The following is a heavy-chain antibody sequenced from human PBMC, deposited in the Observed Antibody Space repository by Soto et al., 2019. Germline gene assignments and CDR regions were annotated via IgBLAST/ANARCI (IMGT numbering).Heavy chain of an antibody. V-gene: IGHV4-39*01. CDR3: ARHPTGFPNWFDS. D-gene: IGHD1-1*01. CDR2: IYYTATT. Sequence: SETLSLTCTVSGGSISSSPYNWGWTRQPPKKGLEWIGTIYYTATTEINTSLKSRVTMSVDTSKNQFSLKLSSVTAADTAVYYCARHPTGFPNWFDSWGQGTLVTVSS. J-gene: IGHJ5*01. CDR1: GGSISSSPYN.